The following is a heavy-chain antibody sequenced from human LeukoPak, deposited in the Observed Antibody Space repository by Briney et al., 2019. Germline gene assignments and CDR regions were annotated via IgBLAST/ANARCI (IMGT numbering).Heavy chain of an antibody. CDR1: GGSISSGGYY. D-gene: IGHD2-2*01. J-gene: IGHJ6*03. V-gene: IGHV4-30-2*01. CDR2: IYHSGST. Sequence: SETLSLTCTVSGGSISSGGYYWSWIRQPPGKGLEWIGYIYHSGSTYYNPSLKSRVTISVDRSKNQFSLKLSSVTAADTAVYYCASPGGGYCSSTSCYRYYYMDVWGKGTTVTVSS. CDR3: ASPGGGYCSSTSCYRYYYMDV.